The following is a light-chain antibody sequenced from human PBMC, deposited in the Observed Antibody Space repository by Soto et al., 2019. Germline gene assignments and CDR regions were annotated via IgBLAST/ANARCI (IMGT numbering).Light chain of an antibody. CDR2: EVT. Sequence: QSALTQPASVSGSPRQSITISCTGTSSDVGGYNYVSWYQQHPGKAPKLMIYEVTNRPSGVSNRFSGSKSGNTASLTISGLQAEDEADYYCSSFTSSSTSRFGTGTKVTVL. CDR3: SSFTSSSTSR. V-gene: IGLV2-14*03. J-gene: IGLJ1*01. CDR1: SSDVGGYNY.